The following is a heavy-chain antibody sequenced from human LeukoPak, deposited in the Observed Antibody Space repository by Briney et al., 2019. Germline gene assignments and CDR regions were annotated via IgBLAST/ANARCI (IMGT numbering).Heavy chain of an antibody. CDR2: IYGDGNA. V-gene: IGHV3-53*01. D-gene: IGHD3-3*01. CDR1: GFTVSGNH. CDR3: ARVIEGDFWSGYYRYYYYYMDV. Sequence: PGGSLRLSCAASGFTVSGNHMSWVRQAPGRGLEWVSVIYGDGNAPFADSVKGRFTISRDNSKNTLYLQMNSLRAEDTAVYYCARVIEGDFWSGYYRYYYYYMDVWGKGTTVTVSS. J-gene: IGHJ6*03.